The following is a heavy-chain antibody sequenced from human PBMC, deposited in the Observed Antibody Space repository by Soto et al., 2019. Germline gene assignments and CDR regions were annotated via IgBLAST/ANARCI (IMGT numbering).Heavy chain of an antibody. Sequence: GASVKVSCKASGYTFTSYAMHWVRQAPGQRLEWMGWINAGNGNTKYSQKFQGRVTITRDTSASTAYMELSSLRSEDTAVYYRARETYYYDSSGRRSYYFDCWGQGTLVTVSS. J-gene: IGHJ4*02. CDR3: ARETYYYDSSGRRSYYFDC. V-gene: IGHV1-3*01. D-gene: IGHD3-22*01. CDR2: INAGNGNT. CDR1: GYTFTSYA.